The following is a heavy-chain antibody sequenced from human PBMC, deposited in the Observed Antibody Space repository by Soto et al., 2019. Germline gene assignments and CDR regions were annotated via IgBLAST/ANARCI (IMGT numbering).Heavy chain of an antibody. CDR2: IYYSGST. Sequence: SETLSLTCTVSGGSISSYYWSWIRQPPGKGLEWIGYIYYSGSTNYNPSLKSRVTISVDTSKNQFSLKLSSVTAADTAVYYCARKRMVRGVIEGNYSGMDVWGQGTTVTVSS. CDR1: GGSISSYY. J-gene: IGHJ6*02. CDR3: ARKRMVRGVIEGNYSGMDV. D-gene: IGHD3-10*01. V-gene: IGHV4-59*01.